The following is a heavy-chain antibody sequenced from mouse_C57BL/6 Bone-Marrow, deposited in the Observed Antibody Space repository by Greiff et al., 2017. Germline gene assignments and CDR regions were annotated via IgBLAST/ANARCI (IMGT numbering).Heavy chain of an antibody. D-gene: IGHD1-1*01. V-gene: IGHV5-9*01. CDR3: SRQVTTVLATKYFDV. Sequence: EVKLLESGGGLVKPGGSLKLSCAASGFTFSSYTMSWVRQTPEKRLQWVAAISGGGGNTYYPASVKGRFTISRDNDKNILYLQRSILRSEDTALYYCSRQVTTVLATKYFDVWGTGTTVTVSS. CDR2: ISGGGGNT. J-gene: IGHJ1*03. CDR1: GFTFSSYT.